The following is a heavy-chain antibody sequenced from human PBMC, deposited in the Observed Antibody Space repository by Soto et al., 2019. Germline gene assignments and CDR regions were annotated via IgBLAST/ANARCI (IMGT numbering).Heavy chain of an antibody. CDR3: ARGGSSWSAEYYQH. J-gene: IGHJ1*01. CDR2: ISGYNGNT. Sequence: QVQLVQSGAEVKKPGASVKVSCKTSGYTFSNYGISWVRQAPGQGPEWMGWISGYNGNTNYAQILQGRVTMTTDTSTTTAYMELRSLRSDDTAVYYCARGGSSWSAEYYQHWGQGPLVIVSS. CDR1: GYTFSNYG. V-gene: IGHV1-18*01. D-gene: IGHD6-13*01.